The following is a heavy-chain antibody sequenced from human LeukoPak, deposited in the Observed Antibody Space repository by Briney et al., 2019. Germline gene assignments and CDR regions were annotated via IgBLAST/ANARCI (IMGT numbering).Heavy chain of an antibody. J-gene: IGHJ4*02. CDR3: ASRYTIFGETTFDY. CDR2: IYYTGGT. D-gene: IGHD3-3*01. V-gene: IGHV4-39*01. CDR1: GGSISSSSYY. Sequence: SETLSLTCTFSGGSISSSSYYWGWIRQPPGKGLEWIGTIYYTGGTYYNPSLKSRVTISVDTSKNQFSLRLSSVTAADTAVYYCASRYTIFGETTFDYWGQGTLVTVSS.